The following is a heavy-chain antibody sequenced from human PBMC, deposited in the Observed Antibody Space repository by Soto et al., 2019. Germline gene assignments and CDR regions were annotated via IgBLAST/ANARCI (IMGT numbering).Heavy chain of an antibody. CDR1: GGSISSGDYF. Sequence: SVTLALTCTVSGGSISSGDYFWTWIRQPPGKGLEWIGYIYYSGSTNYNPSLKSRVTISVDTSKNQFSLKLSSVTAADTAVYYCARSVGATIGPWGQGTLVTVSS. V-gene: IGHV4-61*08. CDR2: IYYSGST. CDR3: ARSVGATIGP. J-gene: IGHJ5*02. D-gene: IGHD1-26*01.